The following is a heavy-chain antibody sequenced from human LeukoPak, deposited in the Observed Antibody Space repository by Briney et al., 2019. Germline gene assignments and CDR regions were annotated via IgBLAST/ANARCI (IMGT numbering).Heavy chain of an antibody. CDR1: GFTFSSYA. D-gene: IGHD3-3*01. CDR2: ISYDGSNK. CDR3: AKGRGIFGGTYYFDY. J-gene: IGHJ4*02. Sequence: GGSLRLSCAASGFTFSSYAMHWVRQAPGKGLEWVAVISYDGSNKYYADSVEGRFTISRDNSKNTLYLQMNSLRAEDTAVYYCAKGRGIFGGTYYFDYWGQGTLVTVSS. V-gene: IGHV3-30-3*01.